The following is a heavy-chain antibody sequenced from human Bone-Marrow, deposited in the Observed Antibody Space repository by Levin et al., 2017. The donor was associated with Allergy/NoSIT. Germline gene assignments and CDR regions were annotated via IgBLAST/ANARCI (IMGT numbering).Heavy chain of an antibody. J-gene: IGHJ4*02. D-gene: IGHD3-3*01. CDR2: IYYSGST. V-gene: IGHV4-59*01. Sequence: PSETLSLTCTVSGGSISSYYWSWIRQPPGKGLEWIGYIYYSGSTNYNPSLKSRVTISVDTSKNQFSLKLSSVTAADTAVYYCAREVGRWSGQINDGVYFDYWGQGTLVTVSS. CDR1: GGSISSYY. CDR3: AREVGRWSGQINDGVYFDY.